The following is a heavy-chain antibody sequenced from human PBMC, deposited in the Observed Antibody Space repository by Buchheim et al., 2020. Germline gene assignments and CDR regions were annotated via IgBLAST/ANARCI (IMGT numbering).Heavy chain of an antibody. CDR1: GFTFSSYA. J-gene: IGHJ4*02. CDR3: AKDPTIFGVVIMTYFDY. CDR2: ISGSGGST. V-gene: IGHV3-23*01. D-gene: IGHD3-3*01. Sequence: EVQLLESGGGLVQPGGSLRLSCAASGFTFSSYAMSWVRQAPGKGLEWVSAISGSGGSTYYADSVKGRLTISRDNSKNTLYLQMNSLRAEDTAVYYCAKDPTIFGVVIMTYFDYWGQGTL.